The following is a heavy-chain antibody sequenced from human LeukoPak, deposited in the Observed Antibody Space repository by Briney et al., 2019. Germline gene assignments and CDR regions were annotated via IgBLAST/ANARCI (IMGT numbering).Heavy chain of an antibody. V-gene: IGHV3-23*01. CDR1: GFTFSSYD. J-gene: IGHJ2*01. CDR2: SGGDGGST. CDR3: AKALNYWYFDI. Sequence: GGSLRLSCAASGFTFSSYDMSWVRQAPGKGLEWVSASGGDGGSTYADSVKGRFTISRDNSKNTLYLQMNSLRAEDTATYYCAKALNYWYFDIWGRSNLVTVSS.